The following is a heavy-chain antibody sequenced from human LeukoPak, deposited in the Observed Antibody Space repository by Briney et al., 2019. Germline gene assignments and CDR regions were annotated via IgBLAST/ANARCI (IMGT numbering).Heavy chain of an antibody. CDR1: GFTVSSDY. V-gene: IGHV3-48*01. CDR3: ASMFSIGWNSPDY. J-gene: IGHJ4*02. D-gene: IGHD6-19*01. Sequence: GGSLRLSCAASGFTVSSDYMNWVRQAPGKGLEWVSYIDPSGTTIYYADSVEGRFTISRDNAKNSLFLQMNSLRAEDTAIYYCASMFSIGWNSPDYWGQGTLVTVSS. CDR2: IDPSGTTI.